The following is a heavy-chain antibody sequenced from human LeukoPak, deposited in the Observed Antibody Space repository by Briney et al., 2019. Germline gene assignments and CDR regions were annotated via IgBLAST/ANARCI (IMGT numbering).Heavy chain of an antibody. CDR1: GYSFTDYY. D-gene: IGHD3-16*01. CDR2: INPNSGGT. V-gene: IGHV1-2*02. J-gene: IGHJ5*02. Sequence: ASVTVSCKTSGYSFTDYYMHWVRQAPGQGLEWVGWINPNSGGTSSAQTFQGRITMTRDTSITTVYMEVSWLTSDDTAIYYCARADRLHGGPYLIGPWGQGTLVTVSS. CDR3: ARADRLHGGPYLIGP.